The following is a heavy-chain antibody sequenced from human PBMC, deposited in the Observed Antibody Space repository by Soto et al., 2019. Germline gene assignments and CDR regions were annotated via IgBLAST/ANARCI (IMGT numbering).Heavy chain of an antibody. Sequence: QVQLQESGPGLVKPSQTLSLTCTVSGGSISSGGYYWSWIRQHPGKGLEWIGYIYYSGSTYYNPSLKIRVTISVHTSKNPFSLKLSSVTAADTAVYYCARDLWFGEDNDAFDIWGQGTMVTVSS. CDR1: GGSISSGGYY. CDR2: IYYSGST. CDR3: ARDLWFGEDNDAFDI. D-gene: IGHD3-10*01. V-gene: IGHV4-31*03. J-gene: IGHJ3*02.